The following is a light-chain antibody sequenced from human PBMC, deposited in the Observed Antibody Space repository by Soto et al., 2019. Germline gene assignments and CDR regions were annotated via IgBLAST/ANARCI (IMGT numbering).Light chain of an antibody. V-gene: IGLV1-40*01. CDR2: LTN. J-gene: IGLJ1*01. Sequence: QTVVTQPPSVSGAPGQRVTVSCTGSSSNIGAGYDVNWYQQLPGTAPKLLISLTNHRPSGVPDRFSGSKSGTSASLAITGRQAEDEADYYCQSYDLSLRGYVLGTGTKLTVL. CDR3: QSYDLSLRGYV. CDR1: SSNIGAGYD.